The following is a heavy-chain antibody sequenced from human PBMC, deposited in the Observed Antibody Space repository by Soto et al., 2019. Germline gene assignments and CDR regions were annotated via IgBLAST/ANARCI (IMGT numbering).Heavy chain of an antibody. Sequence: TSETLSLTCAVYGGSFSGYYWIWIRQPPGKGLEWIGEINHRGSTNYNPSLKRRVTISVDTSKNQFSLKLNSVTAADTAVYYCARGSRVKIPAASGRDYYYHGLAFWGQGTAVTVSS. J-gene: IGHJ6*02. CDR3: ARGSRVKIPAASGRDYYYHGLAF. CDR2: INHRGST. V-gene: IGHV4-34*01. CDR1: GGSFSGYY. D-gene: IGHD6-25*01.